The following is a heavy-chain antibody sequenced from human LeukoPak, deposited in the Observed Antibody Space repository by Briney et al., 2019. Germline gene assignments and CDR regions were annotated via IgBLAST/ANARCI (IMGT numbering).Heavy chain of an antibody. J-gene: IGHJ4*02. D-gene: IGHD1-26*01. V-gene: IGHV3-48*01. CDR3: AVRSGTYSFDC. CDR1: GFTISAYS. CDR2: ISSTSSTI. Sequence: GGSLRLSCAASGFTISAYSLNWVRQAPGKGLEWVSYISSTSSTIYYADSVKGRFTISRDNAKNSLYLQMNGLRAEDTAVYYCAVRSGTYSFDCWGQGTLVTVSS.